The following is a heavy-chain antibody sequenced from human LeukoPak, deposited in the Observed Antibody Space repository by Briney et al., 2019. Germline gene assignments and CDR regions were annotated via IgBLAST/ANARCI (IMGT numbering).Heavy chain of an antibody. J-gene: IGHJ4*02. D-gene: IGHD3-9*01. V-gene: IGHV4-61*01. CDR3: ATVLAGNSEHFAY. CDR2: IYYTGST. Sequence: SETLSLTCTVSGGSISSSSYYWSWIRQPPGKGLEWIGYIYYTGSTKSSPSLKSRVTMSVDTPKNQFSLRLSSVTAADTATYYCATVLAGNSEHFAYWGQGTLVTVSS. CDR1: GGSISSSSYY.